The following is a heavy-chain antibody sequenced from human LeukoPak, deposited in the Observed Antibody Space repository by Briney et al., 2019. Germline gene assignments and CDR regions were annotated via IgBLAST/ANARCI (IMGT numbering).Heavy chain of an antibody. D-gene: IGHD6-19*01. CDR2: IYYSGST. CDR3: ARGRYSSGWYASDP. Sequence: PSETLSLTCTVSGGSISSYYWSWIRQPPGKGLEWIGYIYYSGSTNYNPSLKGRVTISVDTSKNQFSLKLSSVTAADTAVYYCARGRYSSGWYASDPWGQGTLVTVSS. V-gene: IGHV4-59*01. J-gene: IGHJ5*02. CDR1: GGSISSYY.